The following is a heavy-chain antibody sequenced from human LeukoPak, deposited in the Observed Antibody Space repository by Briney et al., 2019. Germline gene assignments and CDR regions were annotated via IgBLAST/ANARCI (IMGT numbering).Heavy chain of an antibody. CDR1: GFTFDDYA. V-gene: IGHV3-9*01. J-gene: IGHJ3*02. CDR3: AKDMAYAFYSNYVLSGPAFDI. Sequence: PGRSLRLSCAASGFTFDDYAMHWVRQAPGKGLERVSGISWNSGSIGYADSVKGRFTISRDNAKNSLYLQMNSLRAEDTALYYCAKDMAYAFYSNYVLSGPAFDIWGQGTMVTVSS. CDR2: ISWNSGSI. D-gene: IGHD4-4*01.